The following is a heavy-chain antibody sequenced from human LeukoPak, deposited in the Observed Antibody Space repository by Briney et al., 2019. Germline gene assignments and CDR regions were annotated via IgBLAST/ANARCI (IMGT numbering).Heavy chain of an antibody. CDR1: GGTFSSYA. Sequence: GSSVKVSCKASGGTFSSYAISWVRQAPGQGLEWMGGIIPIFGTANYAQKFQGRVTITTDESTSIAYMELSSLRSEDTAVYYCARDIVVGQGNWFDPWGQGTLVTVSS. J-gene: IGHJ5*02. CDR3: ARDIVVGQGNWFDP. CDR2: IIPIFGTA. D-gene: IGHD2-21*01. V-gene: IGHV1-69*05.